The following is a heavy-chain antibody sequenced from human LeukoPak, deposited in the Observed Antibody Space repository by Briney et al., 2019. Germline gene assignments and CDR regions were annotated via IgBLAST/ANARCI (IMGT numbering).Heavy chain of an antibody. CDR1: GFTFSSYA. D-gene: IGHD2-15*01. J-gene: IGHJ4*02. Sequence: QPGGSLRLSCAASGFTFSSYAMSWVRRAPGKGLEWVSAISGSGGSTYYADSVKGRFTISRDNSKNTLYLQMNSLRAEDTAVYYCAKSKGCSGGSCYELAFDYWGQGTLVTVSS. CDR3: AKSKGCSGGSCYELAFDY. CDR2: ISGSGGST. V-gene: IGHV3-23*01.